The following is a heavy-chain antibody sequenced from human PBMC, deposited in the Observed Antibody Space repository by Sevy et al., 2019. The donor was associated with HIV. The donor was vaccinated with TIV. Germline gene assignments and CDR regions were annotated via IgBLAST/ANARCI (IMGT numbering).Heavy chain of an antibody. CDR2: INPKSGGT. J-gene: IGHJ6*02. V-gene: IGHV1-2*02. Sequence: VKVSCKASGYTFTDYYIHWVRQAPGQGLEWMGWINPKSGGTNYAQKFHGRVTMTRDTSISTAYMELSRLRSDDTAGYYCARVVEPAGIDPYYYGVDVWGPGATVTVSS. D-gene: IGHD2-2*02. CDR1: GYTFTDYY. CDR3: ARVVEPAGIDPYYYGVDV.